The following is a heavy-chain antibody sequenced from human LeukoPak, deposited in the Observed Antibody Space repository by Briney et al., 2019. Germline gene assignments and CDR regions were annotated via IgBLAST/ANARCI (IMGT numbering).Heavy chain of an antibody. CDR3: ARDRRGEHKYYYYYMDV. V-gene: IGHV3-48*03. CDR2: ISSSGSTI. D-gene: IGHD1-26*01. J-gene: IGHJ6*03. CDR1: GFTFSSYE. Sequence: GGSLRLSCAASGFTFSSYEMNWVRQAPGKGLEWVSYISSSGSTIYYADSVKGRFTISRDNAKNSLYLQMNSLRAEDTAVYYCARDRRGEHKYYYYYMDVWGKGTTVTVSS.